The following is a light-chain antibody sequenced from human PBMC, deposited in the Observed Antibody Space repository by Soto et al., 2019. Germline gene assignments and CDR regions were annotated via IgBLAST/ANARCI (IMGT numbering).Light chain of an antibody. CDR3: QQYQSYPIT. J-gene: IGKJ5*01. CDR2: GAS. CDR1: RDISNS. Sequence: DIQMTQSPSSVSASVGDRLTITCRASRDISNSLAWYQQTPGKAPKLLLRGASSLHRGVPSRFSGGGAGTEFTLTISSLQPDDCATYYCQQYQSYPITFGQGTRLEIK. V-gene: IGKV1D-16*01.